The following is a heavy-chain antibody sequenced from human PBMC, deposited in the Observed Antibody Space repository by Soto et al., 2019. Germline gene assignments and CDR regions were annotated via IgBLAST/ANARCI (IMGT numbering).Heavy chain of an antibody. Sequence: LGESLKISCKGSGYSFTSYWIGWVRQMPGKGLEWMGIIYPGDSDTRYSPSFQGQVTISADKSISTAYLQWSSLKASDTAMYYCARHWDVYDFWSGYSSNWFDPWGQGTLVTVSS. D-gene: IGHD3-3*01. J-gene: IGHJ5*02. CDR3: ARHWDVYDFWSGYSSNWFDP. CDR2: IYPGDSDT. V-gene: IGHV5-51*01. CDR1: GYSFTSYW.